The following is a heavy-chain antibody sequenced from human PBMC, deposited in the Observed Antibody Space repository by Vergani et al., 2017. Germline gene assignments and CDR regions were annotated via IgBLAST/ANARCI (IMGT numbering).Heavy chain of an antibody. V-gene: IGHV4-59*01. Sequence: QVQLQESGPGLVKPSETLSLTCTVPGGPISSYYWSWIRQPPGKGLEWIGYIYYSGSTNYNPSLKSRVTISVDTSKNQFSLKLSSVTAAETAVYYCARSSYYYGSATWGQGTLVTVSS. D-gene: IGHD3-10*01. CDR2: IYYSGST. CDR1: GGPISSYY. J-gene: IGHJ5*02. CDR3: ARSSYYYGSAT.